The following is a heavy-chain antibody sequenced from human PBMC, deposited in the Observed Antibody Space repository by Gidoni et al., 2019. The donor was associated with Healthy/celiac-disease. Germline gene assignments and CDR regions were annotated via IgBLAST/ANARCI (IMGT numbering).Heavy chain of an antibody. CDR1: GYTFTGYY. CDR3: ARDRYYYDSSGYYFDY. CDR2: INPNSGGT. V-gene: IGHV1-2*02. D-gene: IGHD3-22*01. Sequence: QVQLVQSGAEVKKPGASVKVSCKASGYTFTGYYMHWVRQAPGQGLEWMGWINPNSGGTNYAQKFQGRVTMTRDTSISTAYMELSRLRSDDTAVYYCARDRYYYDSSGYYFDYWGQGTLVTVSS. J-gene: IGHJ4*02.